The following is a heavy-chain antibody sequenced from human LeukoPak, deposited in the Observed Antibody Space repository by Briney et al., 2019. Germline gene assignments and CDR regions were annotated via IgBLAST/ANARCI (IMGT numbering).Heavy chain of an antibody. J-gene: IGHJ4*02. V-gene: IGHV4-30-2*01. CDR1: GGSISSGGYS. D-gene: IGHD4-23*01. Sequence: PSETLSLTCTVSGGSISSGGYSWSWIRQPPGKGLEWIGYIYHSGSTYYNPSLKSRVTISVDRSKNQFSLKLSSVTAADTAVYYCARVRREANYGGAFDYWGQGTLVTVSS. CDR3: ARVRREANYGGAFDY. CDR2: IYHSGST.